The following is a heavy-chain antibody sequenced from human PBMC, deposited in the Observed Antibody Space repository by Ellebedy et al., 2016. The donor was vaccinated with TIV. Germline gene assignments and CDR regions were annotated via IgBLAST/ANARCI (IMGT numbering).Heavy chain of an antibody. CDR3: ARDNYVGYDWLGGNSFDS. Sequence: GESLKISCVASGFTFSGYWMGWVRQAPGKGLEWVANIQQDGSDKYYVDSVKGRFTISRDNALNSLYLQMNSLRADDTAIYYCARDNYVGYDWLGGNSFDSWGQGTLVTVSS. CDR1: GFTFSGYW. D-gene: IGHD5-12*01. J-gene: IGHJ4*02. CDR2: IQQDGSDK. V-gene: IGHV3-7*03.